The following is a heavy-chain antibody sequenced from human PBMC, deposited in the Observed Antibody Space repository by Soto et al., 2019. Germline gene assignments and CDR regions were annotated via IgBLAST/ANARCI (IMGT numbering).Heavy chain of an antibody. V-gene: IGHV3-30-3*01. J-gene: IGHJ4*02. CDR1: GFTFSSYA. Sequence: GGSLRLSCAASGFTFSSYAMHWVRQAPGKGLEWVAVISYDGSNKYYADSVKGRFTISRDNSKNTLYLQMNSLRAEDTAVYYWASCGGDCQDYYFDYWGQGTLVTVSS. CDR2: ISYDGSNK. D-gene: IGHD2-21*02. CDR3: ASCGGDCQDYYFDY.